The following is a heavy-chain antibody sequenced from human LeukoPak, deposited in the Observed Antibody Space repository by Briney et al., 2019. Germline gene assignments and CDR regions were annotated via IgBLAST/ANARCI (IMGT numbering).Heavy chain of an antibody. D-gene: IGHD3-3*02. V-gene: IGHV5-51*01. CDR2: IYPGDSDT. J-gene: IGHJ6*02. CDR3: ARHLAGRGMDV. Sequence: GESLKISCQGSGYRFSNYWIGWVRQMPGKGLEWMGIIYPGDSDTTYSPSFQGQVTISADKSITTAYLQWSSLKASDTAMYYCARHLAGRGMDVWAQGTTVTVSS. CDR1: GYRFSNYW.